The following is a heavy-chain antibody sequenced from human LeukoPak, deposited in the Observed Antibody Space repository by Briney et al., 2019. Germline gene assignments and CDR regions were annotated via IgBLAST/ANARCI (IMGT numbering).Heavy chain of an antibody. CDR1: GYSFTTYW. V-gene: IGHV5-51*01. CDR3: ARLLTSGTNIRDWFDP. D-gene: IGHD3-16*01. J-gene: IGHJ5*02. Sequence: PGESLKISGKWSGYSFTTYWIGGVRPRPGKGVEWMGILFPADSAARDNPSYRSHGTLSADTSIRTAYLQWSTLKASDTAIYYCARLLTSGTNIRDWFDPWGQGTLVTVSS. CDR2: LFPADSAA.